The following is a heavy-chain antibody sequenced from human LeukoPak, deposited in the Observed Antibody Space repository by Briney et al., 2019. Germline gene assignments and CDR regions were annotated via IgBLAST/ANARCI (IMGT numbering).Heavy chain of an antibody. V-gene: IGHV3-21*01. CDR1: GFTFNTFN. CDR3: ARGHYDVLAASYKWTPDY. Sequence: GGSLRLSCAASGFTFNTFNMNWVRQAPGKGLEWVSSITSGGDYIYYADSVKGRFTTSRDNAKNSLSLQPNSLRVEDTAVYYCARGHYDVLAASYKWTPDYWGQGTLVTVSS. D-gene: IGHD3-9*01. J-gene: IGHJ4*02. CDR2: ITSGGDYI.